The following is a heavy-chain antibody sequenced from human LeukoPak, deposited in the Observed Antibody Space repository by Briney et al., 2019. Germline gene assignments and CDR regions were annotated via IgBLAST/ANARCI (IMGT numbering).Heavy chain of an antibody. CDR2: ISSSGSTI. J-gene: IGHJ4*02. D-gene: IGHD1-26*01. CDR3: ARDGYSGSTDGY. Sequence: GGSLRLSCAASGFTFSTYSMNWVRQAPGKGLEWVSYISSSGSTIYYADSVKGRFTISRDNAKNSLYLQMNSLRAEDTAVYYCARDGYSGSTDGYWGQGTLVTVSS. V-gene: IGHV3-48*04. CDR1: GFTFSTYS.